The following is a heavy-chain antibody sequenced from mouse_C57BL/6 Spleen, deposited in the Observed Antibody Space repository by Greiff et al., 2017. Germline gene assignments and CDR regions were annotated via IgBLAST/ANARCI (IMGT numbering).Heavy chain of an antibody. CDR2: IHPNSGST. D-gene: IGHD1-1*01. CDR1: GYTFTSYW. V-gene: IGHV1-64*01. Sequence: QVQLQQPGAELVKPGASVKLSCKASGYTFTSYWMHWVKQRPGQGLEWIGMIHPNSGSTNYNEKFKSKATLTVDKSSSTAYMQLSSLTSEDSAVYYCARFTVVATGAMDYWGQGTSVTVSS. CDR3: ARFTVVATGAMDY. J-gene: IGHJ4*01.